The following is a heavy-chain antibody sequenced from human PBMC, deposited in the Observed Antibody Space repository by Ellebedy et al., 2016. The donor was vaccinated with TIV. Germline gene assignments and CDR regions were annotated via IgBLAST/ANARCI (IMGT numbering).Heavy chain of an antibody. D-gene: IGHD6-19*01. CDR3: ARGLAVAGPYWYFDL. CDR2: INPSGGST. J-gene: IGHJ2*01. Sequence: ASVKVSCXASGYTFTSYYMHWVRQAPGQGLEWMGIINPSGGSTSYAQKFQGRVTMTRDTSTSTVYMELSSLRSEDTAVYYCARGLAVAGPYWYFDLWGRGTLVTVSS. CDR1: GYTFTSYY. V-gene: IGHV1-46*01.